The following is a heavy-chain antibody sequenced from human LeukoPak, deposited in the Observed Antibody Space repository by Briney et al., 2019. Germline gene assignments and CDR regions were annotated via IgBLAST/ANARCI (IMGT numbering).Heavy chain of an antibody. D-gene: IGHD4-17*01. CDR3: AREAYGGDGDYEGGGGYFDY. V-gene: IGHV3-33*01. Sequence: GGSLRLSCAASGFTFSSYGMHWVRQAPGKGLEWVAVIWYDGSNKYYADSVKGRFTISRDNSKNTLYLQMNSLRAEDTAVYYCAREAYGGDGDYEGGGGYFDYWGQGTLVTVSS. CDR2: IWYDGSNK. J-gene: IGHJ4*02. CDR1: GFTFSSYG.